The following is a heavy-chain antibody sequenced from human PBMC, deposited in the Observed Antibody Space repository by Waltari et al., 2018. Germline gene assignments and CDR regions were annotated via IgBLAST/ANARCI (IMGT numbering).Heavy chain of an antibody. D-gene: IGHD6-19*01. CDR2: ISGSGGST. J-gene: IGHJ4*02. CDR1: GFTFSSYA. CDR3: AKDAAQAVGADY. Sequence: EVQLLESGGGLVQPGGSLRLSCAASGFTFSSYALSWLTQAPGKGLELVSAISGSGGSTYYADSVKGRFTISRDNSKNTLYLQMNSLRAEDTAVYYCAKDAAQAVGADYWGQGTLVTVSS. V-gene: IGHV3-23*01.